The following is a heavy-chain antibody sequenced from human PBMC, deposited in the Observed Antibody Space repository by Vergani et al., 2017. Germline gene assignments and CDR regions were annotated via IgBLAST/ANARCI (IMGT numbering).Heavy chain of an antibody. CDR3: VKDNDYDADGPFDL. J-gene: IGHJ2*01. D-gene: IGHD3-16*01. Sequence: EVDLVESGGGLAQPGGSLRLSCEASGITFWKFGMHWVRQGPGKGLEWVSGISWNSGAVDYADSVRGRFTISRDNAKNSLFLEMNSLRFEDTAVYFCVKDNDYDADGPFDLWGRGTLVTVSS. V-gene: IGHV3-9*01. CDR2: ISWNSGAV. CDR1: GITFWKFG.